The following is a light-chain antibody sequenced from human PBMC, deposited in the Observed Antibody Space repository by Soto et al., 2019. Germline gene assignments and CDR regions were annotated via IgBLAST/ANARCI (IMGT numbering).Light chain of an antibody. CDR3: QQYGSSST. Sequence: PGARATLSCMASQSVSSSYLAWYQQKPGQAPRLLIYGASSRPTGIPDRFSGSGSGTDFTPTISRLEPEDFAVYYCQQYGSSSTFGQGTRLEIK. CDR1: QSVSSSY. J-gene: IGKJ5*01. V-gene: IGKV3-20*01. CDR2: GAS.